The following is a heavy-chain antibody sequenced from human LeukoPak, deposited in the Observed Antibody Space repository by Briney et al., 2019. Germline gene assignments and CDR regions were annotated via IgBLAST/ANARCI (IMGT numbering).Heavy chain of an antibody. J-gene: IGHJ5*02. CDR2: IYPSGGT. Sequence: SETLSLTCTVSGASISTYYWTWIRQPPGKGLEWIGRIYPSGGTNYNLSLKSRVTMSVDTSKNQSSLKLNYMTAADTAVYYCARDQAATVTYNWFDPWGQGTLVTVSS. D-gene: IGHD4-17*01. CDR3: ARDQAATVTYNWFDP. V-gene: IGHV4-4*07. CDR1: GASISTYY.